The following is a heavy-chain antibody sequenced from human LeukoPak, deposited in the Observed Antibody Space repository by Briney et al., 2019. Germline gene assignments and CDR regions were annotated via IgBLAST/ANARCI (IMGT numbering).Heavy chain of an antibody. V-gene: IGHV5-51*01. CDR2: IYPGDSDT. J-gene: IGHJ1*01. Sequence: GESLKISCKGSGYSFTSDWIGWVRQMPGKGLEWMGIIYPGDSDTKYSPSFQGQVTISADKSISTAYLQWSSLKASDTAMYYCARGGSFVVDYFQHWGQGTLVTVSS. CDR1: GYSFTSDW. D-gene: IGHD1-26*01. CDR3: ARGGSFVVDYFQH.